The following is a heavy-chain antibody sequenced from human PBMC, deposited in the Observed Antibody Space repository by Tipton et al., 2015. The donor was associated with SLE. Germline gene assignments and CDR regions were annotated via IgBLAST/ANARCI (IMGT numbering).Heavy chain of an antibody. J-gene: IGHJ4*02. Sequence: TLSLTCTVSGGSISSYYWSWIRQPPGKGLEWIGYIYYSGSTNYNPSLASRVTMSVDTSKIQFSLKLSSVTAADTAVYYCAAYGGWGAALLWGQGTLVTVSS. D-gene: IGHD3-16*01. CDR2: IYYSGST. CDR3: AAYGGWGAALL. V-gene: IGHV4-59*07. CDR1: GGSISSYY.